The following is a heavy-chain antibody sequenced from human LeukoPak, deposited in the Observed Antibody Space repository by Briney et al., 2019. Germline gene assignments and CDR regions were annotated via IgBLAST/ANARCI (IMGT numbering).Heavy chain of an antibody. Sequence: GGSLRLSCAASGFAFSSYGMHWVRQAPGKGLEWVAVISYDGSNKYYADSVKGRFTISRDNSKNTLYLQMNSLRAEDTAVYYCAKDYYYYDSSGYAQGRGMDVWGQGTTVTVSS. CDR2: ISYDGSNK. J-gene: IGHJ6*02. D-gene: IGHD3-22*01. CDR1: GFAFSSYG. V-gene: IGHV3-30*18. CDR3: AKDYYYYDSSGYAQGRGMDV.